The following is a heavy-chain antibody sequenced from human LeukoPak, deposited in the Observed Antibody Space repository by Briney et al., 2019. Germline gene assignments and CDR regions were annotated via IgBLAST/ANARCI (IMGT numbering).Heavy chain of an antibody. CDR2: ISGSGGST. D-gene: IGHD3-22*01. Sequence: GGSLRLSCAASGFSFSSYAMSWVRQAPGKGLEWVSAISGSGGSTYYADSVKGRFTISRDNSKNTLYLQMNNLRAEDTAVYYCAKFVVPDGSGYYYYFDYWGQGTLVTVSS. CDR1: GFSFSSYA. V-gene: IGHV3-23*01. CDR3: AKFVVPDGSGYYYYFDY. J-gene: IGHJ4*02.